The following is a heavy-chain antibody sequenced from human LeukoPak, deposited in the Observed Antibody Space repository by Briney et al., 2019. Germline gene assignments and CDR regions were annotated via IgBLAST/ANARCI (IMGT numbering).Heavy chain of an antibody. Sequence: SVKVSCKASGGTFSSYAISWVRQAPGQGLEWMGRTIPIFGIANYAQKFQGRVTITADKSTSTAYMELSSLRSEDTAVYYCARDYYDKRIYYYYGMDVWGQGTTVTVSS. CDR3: ARDYYDKRIYYYYGMDV. CDR1: GGTFSSYA. J-gene: IGHJ6*02. D-gene: IGHD3-22*01. CDR2: TIPIFGIA. V-gene: IGHV1-69*04.